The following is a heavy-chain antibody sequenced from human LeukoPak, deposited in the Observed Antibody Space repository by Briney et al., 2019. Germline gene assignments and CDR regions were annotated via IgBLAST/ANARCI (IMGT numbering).Heavy chain of an antibody. J-gene: IGHJ4*02. Sequence: PSETLSLTCTVSGGSISSYYWSWIRQPPGKGLEWIGYIYYSGSTNYNPSLKSRVTISVDTSKNRFSLKLSSVTAADTAVYYCARLAPRGIAAAGLDYWGQGTLVTVSS. D-gene: IGHD6-13*01. CDR3: ARLAPRGIAAAGLDY. CDR1: GGSISSYY. CDR2: IYYSGST. V-gene: IGHV4-59*01.